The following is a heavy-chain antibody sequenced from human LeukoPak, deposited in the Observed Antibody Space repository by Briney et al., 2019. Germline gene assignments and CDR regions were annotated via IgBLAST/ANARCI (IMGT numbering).Heavy chain of an antibody. D-gene: IGHD6-13*01. CDR2: MNPNSGNT. J-gene: IGHJ6*03. CDR3: ARGSYSSSWTYYYYYYMDV. Sequence: ASVKVSCKASGYTFTSYDINWVRQATGQGLEWMGWMNPNSGNTGYAQKFQGRVTMTRNTSISTAYMELSSLRSEDTAVYYCARGSYSSSWTYYYYYYMDVWGKGTTVTISS. CDR1: GYTFTSYD. V-gene: IGHV1-8*01.